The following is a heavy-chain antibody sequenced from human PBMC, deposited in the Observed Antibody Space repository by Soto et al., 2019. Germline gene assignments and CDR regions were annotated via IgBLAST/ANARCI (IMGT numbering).Heavy chain of an antibody. CDR2: INHSGSS. V-gene: IGHV4-34*01. Sequence: QVQLQQGGAGLLTPSETLSLTCAVYGGPFSAYYWSWIRQPPGKGLEWIGQINHSGSSNYNPSLKMQVTMSVDTSKSQFSLKLRSVTAADKDVYDCDRREITVRGARLSRRRSSNDEFDLWGQSTVVPVSS. J-gene: IGHJ3*01. CDR3: DRREITVRGARLSRRRSSNDEFDL. D-gene: IGHD3-10*01. CDR1: GGPFSAYY.